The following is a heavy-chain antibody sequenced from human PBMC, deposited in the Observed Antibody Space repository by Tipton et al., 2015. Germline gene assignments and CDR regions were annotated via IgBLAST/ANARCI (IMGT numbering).Heavy chain of an antibody. CDR1: GFTFRNYW. Sequence: SLRLSCAASGFTFRNYWMSWVRQAPGKGLEWVAYINQDGSEEFFVDSVKGRFTISRDSAKNSLYLQMNSLRAEDTAVYYCARVEAASLYILYYDGMDIWGQWTTVSVSS. CDR3: ARVEAASLYILYYDGMDI. D-gene: IGHD2-15*01. CDR2: INQDGSEE. J-gene: IGHJ6*02. V-gene: IGHV3-7*05.